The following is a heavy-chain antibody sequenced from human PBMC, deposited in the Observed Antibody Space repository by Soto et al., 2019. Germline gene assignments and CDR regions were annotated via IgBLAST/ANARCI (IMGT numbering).Heavy chain of an antibody. CDR1: GFSHTTPGVG. CDR3: ASSTAYRIFDC. V-gene: IGHV2-5*02. J-gene: IGHJ4*02. Sequence: QITLKESGPTLVKPTQTLTLTCTFSGFSHTTPGVGVGWARQPPGKALEWLALIFWDDDKRYSPSLKSRLTITKDTSKNQVVLTMTNMDPVDTATYYCASSTAYRIFDCWGQGTLVAVSS. D-gene: IGHD3-16*01. CDR2: IFWDDDK.